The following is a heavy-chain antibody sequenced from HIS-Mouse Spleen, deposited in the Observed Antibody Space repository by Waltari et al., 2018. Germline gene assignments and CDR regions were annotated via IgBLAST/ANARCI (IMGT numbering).Heavy chain of an antibody. CDR2: INHSGST. D-gene: IGHD3-10*01. CDR3: ARGVWGSGSYSPYYYYGMDV. J-gene: IGHJ6*02. Sequence: QVQLQQWGAGLLKPSETLSLTCAVYGGSFSGYYWSWIRQPPGKGLEWIGEINHSGSTNYNPSLNSRVTISVETAKNQFSLKLSSVTAADTAVYYCARGVWGSGSYSPYYYYGMDVWGQGTTVTVSS. V-gene: IGHV4-34*01. CDR1: GGSFSGYY.